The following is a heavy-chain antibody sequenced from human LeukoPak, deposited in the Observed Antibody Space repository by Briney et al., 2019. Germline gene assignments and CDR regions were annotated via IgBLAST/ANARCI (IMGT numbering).Heavy chain of an antibody. CDR1: GFTFSSYA. D-gene: IGHD6-13*01. CDR2: ISGSGGST. Sequence: GGSLRLSCAASGFTFSSYAMSWVRQAPGKGLEWVSAISGSGGSTYYADSVKGRFTISRDNSRNTLYLQMNSLRAEDTAVYYCARDQGYSSSWYERGNWFDPWGQGTLVTVSS. J-gene: IGHJ5*02. V-gene: IGHV3-23*01. CDR3: ARDQGYSSSWYERGNWFDP.